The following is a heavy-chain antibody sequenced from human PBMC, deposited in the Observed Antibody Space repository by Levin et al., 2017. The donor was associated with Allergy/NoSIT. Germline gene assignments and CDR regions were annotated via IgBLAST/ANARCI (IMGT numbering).Heavy chain of an antibody. D-gene: IGHD3-10*01. J-gene: IGHJ5*02. CDR2: IYSGGST. V-gene: IGHV3-66*01. CDR3: ARVSAITMVRGVITVGWFDP. Sequence: TGGSLRLSCAASGFTVSSNYMSWVRQAPGKGLEWVSVIYSGGSTYYADSVKGRFTISRDNSKNTLYLQMNSLRAEDTAVYYCARVSAITMVRGVITVGWFDPWGQGTLVTVSS. CDR1: GFTVSSNY.